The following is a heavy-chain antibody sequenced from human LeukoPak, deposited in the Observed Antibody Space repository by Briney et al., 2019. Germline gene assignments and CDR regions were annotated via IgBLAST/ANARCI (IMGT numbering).Heavy chain of an antibody. D-gene: IGHD2-2*02. CDR1: GFTFDDCA. V-gene: IGHV3-9*01. CDR2: INWNGGSI. Sequence: PGGSLRLSCAASGFTFDDCAMHWVRQAPGKGLEWVSGINWNGGSIGYADSVKGRFTISRDNAKNSLYLQMNSLRAEDTAVYYCAGSCSSTSCYTGWFDPWGQGTLVTVSS. J-gene: IGHJ5*02. CDR3: AGSCSSTSCYTGWFDP.